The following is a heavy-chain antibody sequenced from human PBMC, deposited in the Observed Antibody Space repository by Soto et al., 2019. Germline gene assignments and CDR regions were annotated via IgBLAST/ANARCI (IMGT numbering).Heavy chain of an antibody. CDR1: GGSISSYY. CDR2: IYYSGNT. D-gene: IGHD6-6*01. CDR3: AHHNSSDSNWFGP. V-gene: IGHV4-59*01. Sequence: ETLSLTCTVSGGSISSYYWSWIRHPPGKGLEWIGYIYYSGNTNYNPSLKSRVTISVDTSKNQFSLKLSSVTAADTALYYCAHHNSSDSNWFGPCGQGTLGTGSS. J-gene: IGHJ5*02.